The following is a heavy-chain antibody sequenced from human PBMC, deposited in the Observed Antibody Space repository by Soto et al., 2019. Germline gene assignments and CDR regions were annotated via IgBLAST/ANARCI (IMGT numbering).Heavy chain of an antibody. J-gene: IGHJ4*02. CDR2: IYYSGST. CDR3: AGFVVPASRNSDFDY. V-gene: IGHV4-39*01. CDR1: GISVSTSDYY. Sequence: PSETLSLTCTVSGISVSTSDYYWGWVRQPPGKGLDWIGNIYYSGSTFCNPSLRSRVTLSVDTSKNQFSLRLNSVTAADTAVYFCAGFVVPASRNSDFDYWGQGTLVTAPQ. D-gene: IGHD2-15*01.